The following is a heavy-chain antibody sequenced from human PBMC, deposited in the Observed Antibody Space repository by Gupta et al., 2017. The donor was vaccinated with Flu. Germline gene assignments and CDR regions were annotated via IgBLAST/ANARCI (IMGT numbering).Heavy chain of an antibody. D-gene: IGHD2-8*01. J-gene: IGHJ6*02. Sequence: QVHLVQSGAEVKKPGASVKLSCKASGYTFSSTNYAVHWVRQAPGQGLEWMGVMNTGSGGTKYSRKLQGRVTITRDTSAATAYMELSSLAYEDTAIYYCARGVSNGMDVWGQGTTVTVSS. CDR2: MNTGSGGT. V-gene: IGHV1-3*04. CDR3: ARGVSNGMDV. CDR1: GYTFSSTNYA.